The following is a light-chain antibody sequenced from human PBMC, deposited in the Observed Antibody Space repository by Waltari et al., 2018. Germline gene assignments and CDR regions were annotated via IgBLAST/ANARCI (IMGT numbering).Light chain of an antibody. CDR3: QQRANWLT. CDR2: DAS. J-gene: IGKJ4*01. CDR1: QSVNNY. V-gene: IGKV3-11*01. Sequence: EIVLTQSPATLSLSPGERATLSCRASQSVNNYLAWYQQRPGQAHRLLIYDASNRATGIPARFSGSGFGTDFTLTISTLEPEDFAVYYCQQRANWLTFGGGTKVEIK.